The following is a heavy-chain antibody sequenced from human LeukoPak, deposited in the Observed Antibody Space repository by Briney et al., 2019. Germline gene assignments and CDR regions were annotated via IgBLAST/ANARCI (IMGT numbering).Heavy chain of an antibody. V-gene: IGHV3-11*01. CDR3: ARDFNGAFDI. Sequence: GGSLRLSCAASGFTVSDYYIIWIRQAPGKGLEWLSYMSPSGRTIYYADSVKGRFTIPRDGAMNSLFLQMNSLRAEDTAVYYCARDFNGAFDIWGQGTMVTVS. J-gene: IGHJ3*02. CDR2: MSPSGRTI. CDR1: GFTVSDYY.